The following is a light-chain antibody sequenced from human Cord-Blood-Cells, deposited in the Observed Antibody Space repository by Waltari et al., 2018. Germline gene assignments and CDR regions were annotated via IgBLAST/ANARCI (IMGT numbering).Light chain of an antibody. CDR1: QSVLYSSNNKNY. Sequence: DIVMTQSPDSLAVSLGERATINCKSSQSVLYSSNNKNYLAWYQQKPGQPPNLLIYWAATRESGVPDRFSGSGSGTDFTLTISSLQAEDVAVYYCQQYDSTPPWTFGQGTKVEIK. J-gene: IGKJ1*01. V-gene: IGKV4-1*01. CDR2: WAA. CDR3: QQYDSTPPWT.